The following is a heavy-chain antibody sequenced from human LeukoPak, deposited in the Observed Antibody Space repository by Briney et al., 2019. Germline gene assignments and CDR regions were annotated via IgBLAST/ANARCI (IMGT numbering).Heavy chain of an antibody. CDR2: ISSSGSTI. J-gene: IGHJ6*02. V-gene: IGHV3-11*01. Sequence: PGGSLRLSCAASGFTFSDCYMSWIRQAPGKGLEWVSYISSSGSTIYYADSVKGRFTISRDNAKNSLYLQMSSLRAEDTAVYYCARDLSSEYGSGSYSDYYYGMDVWGQGTTVTVSS. D-gene: IGHD3-10*01. CDR3: ARDLSSEYGSGSYSDYYYGMDV. CDR1: GFTFSDCY.